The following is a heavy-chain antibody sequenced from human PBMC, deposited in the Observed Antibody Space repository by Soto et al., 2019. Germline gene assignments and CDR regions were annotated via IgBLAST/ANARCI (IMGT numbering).Heavy chain of an antibody. CDR3: AADLAPTDPYNWFEP. Sequence: ASVKVSCKASGYTFTGYYMHWVRQAPGQGLEWMGWINPNSGGTNYAQKFQGWVTMTRDTSISTAYMELSRLRSDDTAVYYCAADLAPTDPYNWFEPWGQGTLVTVSS. D-gene: IGHD1-1*01. V-gene: IGHV1-2*04. CDR1: GYTFTGYY. J-gene: IGHJ5*02. CDR2: INPNSGGT.